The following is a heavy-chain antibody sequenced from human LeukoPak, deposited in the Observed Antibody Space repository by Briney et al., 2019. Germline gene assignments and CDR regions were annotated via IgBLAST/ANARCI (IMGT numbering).Heavy chain of an antibody. CDR2: ISGSGGGT. D-gene: IGHD3-3*01. V-gene: IGHV3-23*01. J-gene: IGHJ5*02. CDR1: GFTFSDYY. Sequence: GGSLRLSCAASGFTFSDYYMSWIRQAPGKGLEWVSAISGSGGGTYYADSVKGRFTISRDNSKNTLYLQMNSLRAEDTAVYYCAHPSITIFGVVTRDWFDPWGQGTLVTVSS. CDR3: AHPSITIFGVVTRDWFDP.